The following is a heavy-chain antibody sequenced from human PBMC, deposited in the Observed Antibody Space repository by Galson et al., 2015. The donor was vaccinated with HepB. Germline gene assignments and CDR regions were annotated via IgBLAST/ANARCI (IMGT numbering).Heavy chain of an antibody. CDR1: GFTFSSYW. Sequence: SLRLSCAASGFTFSSYWMSWVRQAPGKGLEWVANIKQDGSEKYYVDSVKGRFTISRDNAKNSLYLQMSSLRAEDTAVYYCAHLPGGQYYYMDVWGKGTTVTVSS. CDR3: AHLPGGQYYYMDV. CDR2: IKQDGSEK. J-gene: IGHJ6*03. D-gene: IGHD1-26*01. V-gene: IGHV3-7*01.